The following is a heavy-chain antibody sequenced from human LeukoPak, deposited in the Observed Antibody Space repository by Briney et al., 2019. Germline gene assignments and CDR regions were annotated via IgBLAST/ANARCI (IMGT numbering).Heavy chain of an antibody. CDR2: IYTSGST. CDR1: GGSISSYY. D-gene: IGHD3-22*01. CDR3: ARVGGSSGYYRNFDY. J-gene: IGHJ4*02. Sequence: SETLSLTCTVSGGSISSYYWSWIRQPAGKGLEWIGRIYTSGSTNHNPSLKSRVTMSVDKSKNQFSLKLSSVTAADTAVYYCARVGGSSGYYRNFDYWGQGTLVTVSS. V-gene: IGHV4-4*07.